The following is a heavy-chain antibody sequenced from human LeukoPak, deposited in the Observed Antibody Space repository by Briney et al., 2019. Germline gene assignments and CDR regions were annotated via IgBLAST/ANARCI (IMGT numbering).Heavy chain of an antibody. D-gene: IGHD6-13*01. Sequence: ASVKVSCKASGYTFTSYGISWVRQAPGQGLEWMGWISAYNGNTNYAQKLQGRVTMTTDTSTSTAYMELRSLRSDDTAVYYCASSPSIATAGPLWFDPWGQGTLVTVSS. CDR3: ASSPSIATAGPLWFDP. V-gene: IGHV1-18*01. CDR1: GYTFTSYG. J-gene: IGHJ5*02. CDR2: ISAYNGNT.